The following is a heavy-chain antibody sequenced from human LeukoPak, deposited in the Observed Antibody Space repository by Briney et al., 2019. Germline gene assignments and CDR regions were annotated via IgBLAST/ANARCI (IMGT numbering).Heavy chain of an antibody. J-gene: IGHJ4*02. V-gene: IGHV3-7*01. CDR3: ARRGYSYGLDS. Sequence: GGSLRLSCAGSGFTFSDNWMSWVRQAPGKGLEWVADTIQDGSEKYYADSVKGRFTTSRDNAKNSLYLQMNSLRAEDTAVYYCARRGYSYGLDSWGQGTLVTVSS. CDR1: GFTFSDNW. CDR2: TIQDGSEK. D-gene: IGHD5-12*01.